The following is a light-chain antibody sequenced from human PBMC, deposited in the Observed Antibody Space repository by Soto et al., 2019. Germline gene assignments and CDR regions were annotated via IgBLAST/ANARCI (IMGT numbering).Light chain of an antibody. V-gene: IGKV3-20*01. CDR1: QSVSDN. CDR2: GDS. CDR3: QQYGSSPWT. Sequence: EIVMTQSPATLSVSPGERVTLSCRASQSVSDNLAWYQQKPGQAPRLLIYGDSTRAAGIPARFSGSGSVTDFTLTISRLEPEDFAVYYCQQYGSSPWTFGQGTKVDIK. J-gene: IGKJ1*01.